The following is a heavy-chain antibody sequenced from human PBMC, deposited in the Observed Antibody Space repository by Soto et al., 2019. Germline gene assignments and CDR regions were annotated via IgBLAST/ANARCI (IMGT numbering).Heavy chain of an antibody. CDR2: IHTGGSA. J-gene: IGHJ5*02. CDR3: ARLALGP. CDR1: GFTVSSTY. V-gene: IGHV3-53*01. Sequence: EVQLVESGGGLSQPGGSLRLSCAASGFTVSSTYMSWVRQAPGKGLEWVSVIHTGGSAYYAGSVEGRFTISRDNVKNTLYPQMSSLRVDDTAVYYCARLALGPWGQGALVTVSS. D-gene: IGHD3-16*01.